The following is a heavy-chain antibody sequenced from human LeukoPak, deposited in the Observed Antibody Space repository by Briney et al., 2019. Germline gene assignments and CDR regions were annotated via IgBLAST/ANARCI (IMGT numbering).Heavy chain of an antibody. V-gene: IGHV4-61*01. Sequence: SETLSLTCAVSGYSISSGYYWGWIRQPPGKGLEWIGYIYYSGSTNYNPSLQSRVTISVDTSKNQFSLRLSSVTAADTAVYYCARCLAAQKFDYWGQGTLVTVSS. CDR1: GYSISSGYY. J-gene: IGHJ4*02. D-gene: IGHD6-6*01. CDR2: IYYSGST. CDR3: ARCLAAQKFDY.